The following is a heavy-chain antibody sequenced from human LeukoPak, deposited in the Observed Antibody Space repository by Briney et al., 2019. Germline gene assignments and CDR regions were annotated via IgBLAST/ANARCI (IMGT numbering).Heavy chain of an antibody. V-gene: IGHV4-34*01. J-gene: IGHJ6*02. Sequence: SETLSLTCAVYGGSFSGYYWSWIRQPPGKGLEWIGEINHSGSTNYNPSLKSRVTISVDTSKNQFSLKLSSVTAADTAVYYCARVVVVVPAAIRRYYYYGMDVWGQGTTVTVSS. D-gene: IGHD2-2*02. CDR1: GGSFSGYY. CDR3: ARVVVVVPAAIRRYYYYGMDV. CDR2: INHSGST.